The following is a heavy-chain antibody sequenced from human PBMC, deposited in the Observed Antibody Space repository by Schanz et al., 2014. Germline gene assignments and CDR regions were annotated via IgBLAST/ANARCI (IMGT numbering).Heavy chain of an antibody. V-gene: IGHV3-23*04. CDR3: VKDPDKYNWNDVEGMDV. Sequence: EAQVVESGGGLVKPGGSLRLSCVASGFTFSNAWMNWVRQGPGNRLEWVSAINGNGGITYYADPVKGRFTISRDNSKNTLYLQMKSLRVEDTAVYYCVKDPDKYNWNDVEGMDVWGPGTTVTVSS. CDR1: GFTFSNAW. CDR2: INGNGGIT. J-gene: IGHJ6*01. D-gene: IGHD1-1*01.